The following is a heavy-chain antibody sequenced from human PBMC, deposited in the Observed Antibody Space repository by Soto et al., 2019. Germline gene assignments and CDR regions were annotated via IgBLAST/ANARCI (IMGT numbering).Heavy chain of an antibody. D-gene: IGHD2-2*02. J-gene: IGHJ4*01. V-gene: IGHV1-69*13. CDR3: ASPYCTSTSCYTYPKFDY. Sequence: SVKVSCKASGGTFSSYAISWVRQAPGQGLEWMGGIIPIFGTANYAQKFQGRVTITADESTSTAYMELSSLRSEDTAVYSCASPYCTSTSCYTYPKFDYWGHATLVTVS. CDR1: GGTFSSYA. CDR2: IIPIFGTA.